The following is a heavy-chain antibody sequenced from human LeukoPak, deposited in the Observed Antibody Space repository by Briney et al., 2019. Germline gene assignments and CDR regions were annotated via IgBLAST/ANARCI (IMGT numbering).Heavy chain of an antibody. J-gene: IGHJ5*02. CDR2: INPSGGST. D-gene: IGHD5-18*01. CDR1: GYTFTGYY. Sequence: ASVKVSCKASGYTFTGYYLHWVRRAPGQGLEWMGIINPSGGSTSYAQKFQGRVTMTRDMSTSTVYMELSSLRSEDTAVYYCARALPHRRLMDTTMEQHWFDPWGQGTLVTVSS. V-gene: IGHV1-46*01. CDR3: ARALPHRRLMDTTMEQHWFDP.